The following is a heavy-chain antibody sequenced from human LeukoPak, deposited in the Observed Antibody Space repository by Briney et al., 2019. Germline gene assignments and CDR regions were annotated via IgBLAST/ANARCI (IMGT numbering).Heavy chain of an antibody. D-gene: IGHD1-26*01. V-gene: IGHV3-23*01. CDR2: ISTSGGST. CDR1: GFTFSSHA. Sequence: GGSLRLSCAASGFTFSSHAMSWVRQAPGKGLEWVSAISTSGGSTYYADSVKGRFTISRDNSKNTLYLQMDSLRAEDTAVYYCAKEPYSGSQLLDYWGQGTLVTVSS. J-gene: IGHJ4*02. CDR3: AKEPYSGSQLLDY.